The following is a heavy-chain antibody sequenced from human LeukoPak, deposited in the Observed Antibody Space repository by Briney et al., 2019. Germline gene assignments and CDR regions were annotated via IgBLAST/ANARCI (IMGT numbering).Heavy chain of an antibody. Sequence: SETLSLTCAVYGGSFSAYYWSWIRQPPGKGLEWIGEINHSGSTNYNPSLKSRVTMSVDTSKNQFSLKLSSVTAADTAVYYCATYYYDSSGPIYYFDYWGQGTLVTVSS. D-gene: IGHD3-22*01. V-gene: IGHV4-34*01. CDR1: GGSFSAYY. J-gene: IGHJ4*02. CDR3: ATYYYDSSGPIYYFDY. CDR2: INHSGST.